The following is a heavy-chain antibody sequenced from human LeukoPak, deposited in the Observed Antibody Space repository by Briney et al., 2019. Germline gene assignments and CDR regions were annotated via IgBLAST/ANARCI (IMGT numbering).Heavy chain of an antibody. CDR2: ISPSGGGT. CDR3: ARRDFDWSLDY. V-gene: IGHV1-46*01. CDR1: GYTFTSYY. D-gene: IGHD3-9*01. Sequence: ASVKVSCKASGYTFTSYYIHWVRQAPGQGLERMGIISPSGGGTTYAQKFQGRVTMTRDTSTSTVYMELSSLRSEDTAVYYCARRDFDWSLDYWGQGTLVTVSS. J-gene: IGHJ4*02.